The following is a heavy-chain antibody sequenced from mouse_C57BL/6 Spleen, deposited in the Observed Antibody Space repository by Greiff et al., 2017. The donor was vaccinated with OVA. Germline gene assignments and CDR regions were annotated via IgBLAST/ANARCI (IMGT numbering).Heavy chain of an antibody. V-gene: IGHV1-80*01. CDR2: IYPGDGDT. CDR1: GYAFSSYW. D-gene: IGHD1-1*01. Sequence: QVQLQQSGAELVKPGASVKISCKASGYAFSSYWMNWVKQRPGKGLEWIGQIYPGDGDTNYNGKFKGKATLTADKSSSTAYMQLSSLTSEDSAVYFCARPYYGSGVGYWGQGTTLTVSS. CDR3: ARPYYGSGVGY. J-gene: IGHJ2*01.